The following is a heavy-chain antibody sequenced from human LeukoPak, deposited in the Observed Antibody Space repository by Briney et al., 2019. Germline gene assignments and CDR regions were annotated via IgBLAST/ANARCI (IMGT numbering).Heavy chain of an antibody. Sequence: GGSLRLSCAASGFTLSNYWMSWVRQAPGKGLEWVSVIYSGGSTYYADSVKGRFTISRDNSKNTLYLQMNSLRAEDTAVYYCARFVRYFDWLPDYWGQGTLVTVSS. D-gene: IGHD3-9*01. CDR3: ARFVRYFDWLPDY. V-gene: IGHV3-66*01. CDR2: IYSGGST. J-gene: IGHJ4*02. CDR1: GFTLSNYW.